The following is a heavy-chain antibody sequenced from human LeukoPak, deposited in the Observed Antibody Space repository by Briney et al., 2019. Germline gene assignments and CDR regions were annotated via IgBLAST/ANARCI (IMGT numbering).Heavy chain of an antibody. Sequence: ASVKVSCKASGYTFTGYYMHWVRQAPGQGLEWMGWINPNSGSTNYAQKFQGRVTMTRDTSISTAYMELNRLRSDDTAVYYCARDRDYGSGIFDYWGQGTLVTVSS. CDR3: ARDRDYGSGIFDY. V-gene: IGHV1-2*02. D-gene: IGHD3-10*01. CDR2: INPNSGST. J-gene: IGHJ4*02. CDR1: GYTFTGYY.